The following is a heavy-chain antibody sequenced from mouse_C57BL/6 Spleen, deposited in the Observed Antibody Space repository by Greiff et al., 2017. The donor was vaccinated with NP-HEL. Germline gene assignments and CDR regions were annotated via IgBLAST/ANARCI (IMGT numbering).Heavy chain of an antibody. D-gene: IGHD1-1*01. CDR2: IYPGDGDT. CDR3: ARGDYYGSSLS. J-gene: IGHJ2*01. V-gene: IGHV1-80*01. CDR1: GYAFSSYW. Sequence: QVQLLQSGAELVKPGASVKISCKASGYAFSSYWMNWVKQRPGKGLEWIGQIYPGDGDTNYNGKFKGKATLTADKSSSTAYMQLSSLTSEDSAVYFCARGDYYGSSLSWGQGTTLTVSS.